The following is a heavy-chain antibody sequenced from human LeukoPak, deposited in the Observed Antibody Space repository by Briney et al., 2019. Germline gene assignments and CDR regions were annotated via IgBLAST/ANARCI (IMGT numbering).Heavy chain of an antibody. Sequence: PGGCLRLSCAASGFTFSNYTVHWVRQAPGKRLEWVAVISSVGSNKYYADSVKGRFTISRDKSMSTLYLQMNSLRVKDTAVYYCARSYTSGWSRGFDPLGQGTQVIVSS. CDR2: ISSVGSNK. D-gene: IGHD6-19*01. CDR3: ARSYTSGWSRGFDP. CDR1: GFTFSNYT. V-gene: IGHV3-30-3*01. J-gene: IGHJ5*02.